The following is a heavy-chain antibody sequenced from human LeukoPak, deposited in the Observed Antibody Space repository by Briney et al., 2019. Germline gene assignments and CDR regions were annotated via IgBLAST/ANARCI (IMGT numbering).Heavy chain of an antibody. Sequence: PSETLSLTCTVSGGSISSSSYYWGWIRQPPGKGLEWIGSIYYSGSTYYNPSLKSRVTISVDTSKNQFSLKLSSVTAADTAMYYCARHEVELWFGGPTPAFDYWGQGTLVTVSS. CDR1: GGSISSSSYY. V-gene: IGHV4-39*07. J-gene: IGHJ4*02. D-gene: IGHD3-10*01. CDR3: ARHEVELWFGGPTPAFDY. CDR2: IYYSGST.